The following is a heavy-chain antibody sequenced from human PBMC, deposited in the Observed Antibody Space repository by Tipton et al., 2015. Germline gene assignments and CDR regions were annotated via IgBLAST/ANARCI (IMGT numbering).Heavy chain of an antibody. Sequence: LRLSCAASGFTFSSYSMNWVRQAPGKGLEWVSSISSSSSYIYYADSVKGRFTISRDNTKNSLYLQMNNLRAEDTAVYYCARGGPWSPFGVVPHDAFDIWGQGTMVTVSS. CDR3: ARGGPWSPFGVVPHDAFDI. D-gene: IGHD3-3*01. CDR2: ISSSSSYI. V-gene: IGHV3-21*01. J-gene: IGHJ3*02. CDR1: GFTFSSYS.